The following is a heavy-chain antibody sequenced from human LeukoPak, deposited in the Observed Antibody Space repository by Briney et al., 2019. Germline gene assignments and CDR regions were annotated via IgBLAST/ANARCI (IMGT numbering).Heavy chain of an antibody. CDR3: ASAYSGSSSGAFDI. J-gene: IGHJ3*02. V-gene: IGHV4-4*02. CDR2: IYHSGST. Sequence: SETLSLTCAVSGGSISSSNWWSWVRQPPGKGLEWIGEIYHSGSTNYNPSLKSRVTISVDKSKNQFSLKLSSVTAADTAVYYCASAYSGSSSGAFDIWGQGTMVTVSS. D-gene: IGHD1-26*01. CDR1: GGSISSSNW.